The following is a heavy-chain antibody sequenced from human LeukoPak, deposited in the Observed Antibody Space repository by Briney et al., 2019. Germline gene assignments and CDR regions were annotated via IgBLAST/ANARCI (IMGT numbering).Heavy chain of an antibody. CDR2: INPNSGGT. D-gene: IGHD2-2*02. V-gene: IGHV1-2*02. CDR3: ARAMAEYCSSTSCYTDAHDAFDI. J-gene: IGHJ3*02. Sequence: ASVKVSCKASGYTFTGYYMHWVRQAPGQGLEWMGWINPNSGGTNYAQKFQGRVTMTRDTSISTAYMELSRLRSDDTAVYYCARAMAEYCSSTSCYTDAHDAFDIWGQGTMVTVSS. CDR1: GYTFTGYY.